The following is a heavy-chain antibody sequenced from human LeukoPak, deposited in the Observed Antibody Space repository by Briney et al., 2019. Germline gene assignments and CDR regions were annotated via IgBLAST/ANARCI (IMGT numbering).Heavy chain of an antibody. CDR3: AKTPPLFYDSSGYYYN. D-gene: IGHD3-22*01. Sequence: PGRSLRLSCAASGFTFSSYAMSWVRQAPGKGLEWVSAISGSGGSTYYADSVKGRFTISRDNSKNTLYLQMNSLRAEDTAVYYCAKTPPLFYDSSGYYYNWGQGTLVTVSS. CDR2: ISGSGGST. J-gene: IGHJ4*02. CDR1: GFTFSSYA. V-gene: IGHV3-23*01.